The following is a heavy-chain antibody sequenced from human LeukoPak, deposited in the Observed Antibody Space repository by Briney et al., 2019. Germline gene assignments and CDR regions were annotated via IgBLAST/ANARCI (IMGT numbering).Heavy chain of an antibody. D-gene: IGHD2-8*01. J-gene: IGHJ4*02. V-gene: IGHV3-30*18. CDR3: AKDPLVSYYFDY. Sequence: GGSLRLSCAASGFTFSSYGMHWVRQAPGKGLEWVAVISYNGSNKYYADSVKGRFTISRDNSKNTLYLQMNSLRAEDTAVYYCAKDPLVSYYFDYWGQGTLVTVSS. CDR2: ISYNGSNK. CDR1: GFTFSSYG.